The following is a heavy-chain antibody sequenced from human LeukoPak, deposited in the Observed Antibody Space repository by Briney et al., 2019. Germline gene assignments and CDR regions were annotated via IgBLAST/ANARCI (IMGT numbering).Heavy chain of an antibody. D-gene: IGHD2-2*01. V-gene: IGHV5-51*01. CDR1: GYTFTSYW. J-gene: IGHJ3*01. Sequence: GESLKISCKGSGYTFTSYWIGWVRQMPGKGLEWMGLRNPADSDTRYSPSFQGQVTISVDKSISTAYLEWSSLKASDTAMYYCARHPSSSRVAYDVWGQGTMVTVSS. CDR2: RNPADSDT. CDR3: ARHPSSSRVAYDV.